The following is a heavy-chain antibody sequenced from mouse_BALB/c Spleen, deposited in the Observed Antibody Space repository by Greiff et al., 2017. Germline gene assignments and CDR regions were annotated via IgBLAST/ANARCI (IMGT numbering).Heavy chain of an antibody. CDR3: TREGVKVSFFAY. Sequence: VQLQQSGAELVKPGASVKLSCKASGYTFTSYYMYWVKQRPGQGLEWIGEINPSNGGTNFNEKFKSKATLTVDKSSSTAYMQLSSLTSEDSAVYYCTREGVKVSFFAYWGQGTLVTVSA. CDR2: INPSNGGT. D-gene: IGHD1-3*01. CDR1: GYTFTSYY. J-gene: IGHJ3*01. V-gene: IGHV1S81*02.